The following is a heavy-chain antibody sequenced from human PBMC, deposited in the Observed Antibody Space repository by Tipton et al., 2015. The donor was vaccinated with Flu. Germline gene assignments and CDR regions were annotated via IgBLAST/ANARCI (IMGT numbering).Heavy chain of an antibody. V-gene: IGHV4-59*02. CDR3: ARGDAYDSGGYHPYFDS. CDR1: GVSVSTFY. CDR2: LYSTGSS. J-gene: IGHJ4*02. Sequence: TLSLTCTVSGVSVSTFYWTWIRQPPGKGLEWIGYLYSTGSSNYNPSLKSRVTMSLDTPRNQVSLKLNSMTAAHTAVYYCARGDAYDSGGYHPYFDSWGQGSIVVVSS. D-gene: IGHD3-22*01.